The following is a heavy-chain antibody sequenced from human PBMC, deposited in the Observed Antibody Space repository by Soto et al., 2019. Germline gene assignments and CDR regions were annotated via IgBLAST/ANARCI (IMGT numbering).Heavy chain of an antibody. Sequence: GESLKISCKASGYNFARYWIGWVRQMPGKGLEWMGIIFPSDSDTRYSPSLQGQVTISADKSLTTAYVQWRSLKASDTAVYYCARHGGLDVWGQGTTVTVSS. J-gene: IGHJ6*02. CDR1: GYNFARYW. V-gene: IGHV5-51*01. CDR3: ARHGGLDV. CDR2: IFPSDSDT.